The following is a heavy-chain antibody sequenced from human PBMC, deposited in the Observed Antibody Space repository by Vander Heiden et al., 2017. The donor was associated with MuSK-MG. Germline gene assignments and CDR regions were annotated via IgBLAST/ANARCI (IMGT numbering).Heavy chain of an antibody. Sequence: EVQLLDSGGGLVQPGGSLRLSCAASRFSFSDSTLTWLRQAPGKGLYCVSTINSVGGTPYYADSVKGRFTISRDNAKSTLFLQMNSLRGEDTAIYFCAKRWASRYFDLWGRGTLVTVSA. D-gene: IGHD1-26*01. CDR2: INSVGGTP. CDR1: RFSFSDST. V-gene: IGHV3-23*01. J-gene: IGHJ2*01. CDR3: AKRWASRYFDL.